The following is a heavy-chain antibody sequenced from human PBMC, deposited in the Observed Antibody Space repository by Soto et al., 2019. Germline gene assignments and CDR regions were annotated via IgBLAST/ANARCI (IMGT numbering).Heavy chain of an antibody. Sequence: GGSLRLSCAASGFTFSSYSMNWVRQAPGKGLEWVSSISSSSSYIYYADSVKGRFTISRDNAKNSLYLQMHSLRAEDTAVYYCARDYLYNGPPYSWGPWGQGTLVTVSS. V-gene: IGHV3-21*01. CDR1: GFTFSSYS. J-gene: IGHJ5*02. CDR2: ISSSSSYI. CDR3: ARDYLYNGPPYSWGP. D-gene: IGHD3-16*02.